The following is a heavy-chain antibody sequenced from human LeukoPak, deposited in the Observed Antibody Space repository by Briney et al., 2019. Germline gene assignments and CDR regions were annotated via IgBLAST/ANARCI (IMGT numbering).Heavy chain of an antibody. Sequence: SETLSLTCAVYGGSFSGYYWSWIRQPPGKGLEWIGEINHSGSTNYNPSLKSRVTISVDTSKNQFSLKLSSVTAADTAVYYCARVGYYYDSSGYYYVGAFDIWGQGTMVTVSS. V-gene: IGHV4-34*01. D-gene: IGHD3-22*01. CDR1: GGSFSGYY. J-gene: IGHJ3*02. CDR2: INHSGST. CDR3: ARVGYYYDSSGYYYVGAFDI.